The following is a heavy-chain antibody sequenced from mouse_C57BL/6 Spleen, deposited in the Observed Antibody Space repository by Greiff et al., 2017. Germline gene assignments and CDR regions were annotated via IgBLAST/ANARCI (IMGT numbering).Heavy chain of an antibody. Sequence: QVQLQQSGPELVKPGASVKISCKASGYAFSSSWMNWVKQRPGKGLEWIGRIYPGDGDTNYNGKFKGKATLTADKSSSTAYMQLSSLTSEDSAVYFCAREGGGLRAWFAYWGQGTLVTVSA. J-gene: IGHJ3*01. CDR2: IYPGDGDT. CDR1: GYAFSSSW. CDR3: AREGGGLRAWFAY. V-gene: IGHV1-82*01. D-gene: IGHD2-4*01.